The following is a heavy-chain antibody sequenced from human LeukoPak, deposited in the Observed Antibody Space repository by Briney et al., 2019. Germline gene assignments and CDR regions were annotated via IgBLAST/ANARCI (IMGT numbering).Heavy chain of an antibody. CDR2: ISDSGSST. CDR3: TKDDYDPIGAFTSAY. D-gene: IGHD3-22*01. J-gene: IGHJ4*02. V-gene: IGHV3-23*01. Sequence: GGSLRLSCAASGFTFSSYEMNWVRQAPGKGLEWVSTISDSGSSTSYAPSVKGRFTISRDNSKIMVYMQMNSLRAEDTAVYFCTKDDYDPIGAFTSAYWGRGTLVSVSS. CDR1: GFTFSSYE.